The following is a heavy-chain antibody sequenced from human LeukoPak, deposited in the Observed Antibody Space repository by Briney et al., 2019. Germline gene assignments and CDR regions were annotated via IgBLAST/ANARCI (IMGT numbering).Heavy chain of an antibody. D-gene: IGHD3-22*01. J-gene: IGHJ4*02. CDR2: INPSGGST. CDR1: GYTFTSYY. CDR3: ARDSYYYDSSGYYYGGY. V-gene: IGHV1-46*01. Sequence: ASVKVSCKASGYTFTSYYMHWVRQAPGQGLEWMGIINPSGGSTSYAQKFQGRVTMTRDTSTSTVYMELGSLRSEDTAVYYCARDSYYYDSSGYYYGGYWGQGTLVTVSS.